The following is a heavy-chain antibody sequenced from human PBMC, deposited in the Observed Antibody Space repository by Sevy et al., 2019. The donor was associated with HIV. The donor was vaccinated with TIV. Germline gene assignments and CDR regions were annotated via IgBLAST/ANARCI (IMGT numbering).Heavy chain of an antibody. V-gene: IGHV3-15*01. CDR1: GFSFSKAW. J-gene: IGHJ4*02. D-gene: IGHD6-19*01. CDR2: IKSKSDGGAT. CDR3: TTDLSSGSFKVY. Sequence: GGSLRLSCAASGFSFSKAWMSWVRQAPGKGLEWVGRIKSKSDGGATDYTAPVKGTFTISRDDSEGTVFLQMTSLKVEDTAVYYCTTDLSSGSFKVYWGQGTLVTVSS.